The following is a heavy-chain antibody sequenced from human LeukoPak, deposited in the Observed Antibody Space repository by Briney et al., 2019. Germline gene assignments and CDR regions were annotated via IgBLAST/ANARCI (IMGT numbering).Heavy chain of an antibody. J-gene: IGHJ6*02. V-gene: IGHV4-61*02. D-gene: IGHD6-19*01. CDR1: GGSISSGSYY. Sequence: PSQTLSLTCTVSGGSISSGSYYWSWIRQPAGKGLEWIGRIYTSGSTNYNTSLKSRVTISVDTSKNQFSLKLSSVTAADTAVYYCARVRIAVAGNYYYYYGMDVWGQGTTVTVSS. CDR3: ARVRIAVAGNYYYYYGMDV. CDR2: IYTSGST.